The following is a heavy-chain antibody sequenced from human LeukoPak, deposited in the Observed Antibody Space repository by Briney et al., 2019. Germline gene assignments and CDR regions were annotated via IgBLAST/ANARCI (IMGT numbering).Heavy chain of an antibody. CDR3: AKDSIGSAGSGSYYY. CDR1: GFTFSSYS. V-gene: IGHV3-23*01. Sequence: PGGSLRLSCAASGFTFSSYSMNWVRQAPGKGLEWVSAISGSGGSAYYADSVKGRFTISRDNSKNTLYLQMNSLRAEDTALYYCAKDSIGSAGSGSYYYWGQGTLVTVSS. D-gene: IGHD1-26*01. J-gene: IGHJ4*02. CDR2: ISGSGGSA.